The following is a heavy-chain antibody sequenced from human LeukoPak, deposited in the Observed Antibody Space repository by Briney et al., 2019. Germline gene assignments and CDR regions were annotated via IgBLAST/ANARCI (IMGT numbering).Heavy chain of an antibody. J-gene: IGHJ4*02. Sequence: PGGSLRLSCVVSGFTFSSYCMHSVRQAPGNGLEWVAVISYDGSNKYYADSVKGRFTISRDISKNTLYLQMNSLRTEDTAVYYCARDRSNSWSFDYWGQGTLVPVSS. CDR1: GFTFSSYC. D-gene: IGHD6-13*01. CDR3: ARDRSNSWSFDY. CDR2: ISYDGSNK. V-gene: IGHV3-30*03.